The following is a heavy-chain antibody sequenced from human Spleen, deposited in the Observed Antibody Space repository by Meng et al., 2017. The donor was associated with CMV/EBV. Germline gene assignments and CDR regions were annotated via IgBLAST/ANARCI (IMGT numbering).Heavy chain of an antibody. V-gene: IGHV3-74*01. CDR3: VRAPITIFGVAFDY. D-gene: IGHD3-3*01. CDR1: GFTFDSYW. Sequence: SGFTFDSYWMHWVRQAPGKGLVWVSRINSYGSSTDYADSVKGRFTISRDNAKNTLYLQMNSLRGEDTAVYHCVRAPITIFGVAFDYWGQGSLVTASS. J-gene: IGHJ4*02. CDR2: INSYGSST.